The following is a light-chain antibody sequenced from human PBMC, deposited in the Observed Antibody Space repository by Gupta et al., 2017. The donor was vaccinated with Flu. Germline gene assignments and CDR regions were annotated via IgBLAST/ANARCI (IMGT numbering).Light chain of an antibody. J-gene: IGLJ2*01. CDR3: GAWDDGVGGPL. V-gene: IGLV1-44*01. CDR1: NVGSDF. Sequence: NVGSDFIDRNHQDPGMAPQLLIYGNSQRPEGLPDRFYDCRSGTSASLAISGIQHEDDGGYYCGAWDDGVGGPLFGGGTRLGVL. CDR2: GNS.